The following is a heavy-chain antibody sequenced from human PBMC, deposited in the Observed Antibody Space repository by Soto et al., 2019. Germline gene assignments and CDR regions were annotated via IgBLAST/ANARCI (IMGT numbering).Heavy chain of an antibody. V-gene: IGHV3-30*03. CDR3: AIDPMTAYDSSPNDY. Sequence: PGGSLRLSCAASGFTFSSYGMHWVRQAPGKGLEWVAVISYDGSNKYYADSVKGRFTISRDNSKNTLYLQMNSLRAEDTAVYYCAIDPMTAYDSSPNDYWGQGTLVTVSS. J-gene: IGHJ4*02. CDR1: GFTFSSYG. CDR2: ISYDGSNK. D-gene: IGHD3-22*01.